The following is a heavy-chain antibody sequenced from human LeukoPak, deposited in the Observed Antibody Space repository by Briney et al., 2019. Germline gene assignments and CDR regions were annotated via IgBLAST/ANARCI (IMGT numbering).Heavy chain of an antibody. V-gene: IGHV3-21*01. Sequence: GGSLRLSCAASGFTFSTSTMNWVRQAPGKGLEWVSSISGSSDYMYYADSVKGRFTISRDNAKNSLYLQMNSLRAEDTAVYYCVRIPNNAGFPNWFDPWGQGTLVTVSS. CDR2: ISGSSDYM. J-gene: IGHJ5*02. CDR3: VRIPNNAGFPNWFDP. D-gene: IGHD1-14*01. CDR1: GFTFSTST.